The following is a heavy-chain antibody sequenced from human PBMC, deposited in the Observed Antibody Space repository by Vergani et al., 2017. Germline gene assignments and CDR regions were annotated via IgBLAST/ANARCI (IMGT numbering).Heavy chain of an antibody. CDR3: ATGAGPFDI. J-gene: IGHJ4*02. CDR1: GYSISRGYY. Sequence: QVQLQESGPGLVKPSETLSLTCSVSGYSISRGYYWGWIRQPPGKGLEWIATVFHSGSAYYNPSLRRRVTISVGTSKDQFSLRLTTLTAADTAVYYCATGAGPFDIWGQGTLVTVSS. V-gene: IGHV4-38-2*02. D-gene: IGHD7-27*01. CDR2: VFHSGSA.